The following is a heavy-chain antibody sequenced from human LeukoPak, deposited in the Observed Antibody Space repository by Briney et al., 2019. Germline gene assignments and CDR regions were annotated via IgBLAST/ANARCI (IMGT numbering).Heavy chain of an antibody. D-gene: IGHD6-13*01. V-gene: IGHV4-39*01. CDR3: AGVAAAGYFDY. J-gene: IGHJ4*02. Sequence: PSETLSLTCTVSGGSISSSSYYWGWIRQPPWKGLEWFGSIYYSGSTYYNPSLKSRVTISVDTSKNQFSLKVSSVTAADTAVYYWAGVAAAGYFDYWGQGTLVTVSS. CDR2: IYYSGST. CDR1: GGSISSSSYY.